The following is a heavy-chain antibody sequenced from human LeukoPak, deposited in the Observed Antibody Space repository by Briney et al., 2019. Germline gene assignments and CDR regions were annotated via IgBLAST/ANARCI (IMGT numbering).Heavy chain of an antibody. CDR3: AYSGSYGHLGY. CDR2: IYHSGST. Sequence: SETLSLTCAVSGGSISSGGYSWSWIRQPPGKGLEWIGYIYHSGSTYYNPSLKSRVTISVDRSKNQFSLKLSSVTAADTALYYCAYSGSYGHLGYWGQGIPVTVAS. V-gene: IGHV4-30-2*01. J-gene: IGHJ4*02. CDR1: GGSISSGGYS. D-gene: IGHD1-26*01.